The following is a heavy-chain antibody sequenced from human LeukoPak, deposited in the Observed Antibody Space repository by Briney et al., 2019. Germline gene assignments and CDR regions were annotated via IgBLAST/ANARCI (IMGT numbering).Heavy chain of an antibody. V-gene: IGHV3-21*01. J-gene: IGHJ6*03. CDR3: ARGAGTIFGEYYYDMDV. Sequence: GGSLTLSCAPSRVTFSVSAMTWVRQVPVKGLEWVSSISRSGSYIYYADSVKGRFTISRDNAKNSLYLQMNSLRADDTAVYHCARGAGTIFGEYYYDMDVWGKGTAVTVSS. D-gene: IGHD3-3*02. CDR2: ISRSGSYI. CDR1: RVTFSVSA.